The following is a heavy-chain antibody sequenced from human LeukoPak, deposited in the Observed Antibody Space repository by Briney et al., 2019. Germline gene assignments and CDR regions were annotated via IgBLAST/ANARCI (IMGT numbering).Heavy chain of an antibody. CDR1: GFSFSIYN. Sequence: QPGGSLRLSCVASGFSFSIYNMIWVRQAPGKGLEWVASINGRGGLIYYANSVKGRFTISRDNARNSLYLQLNSLRGEDTAVYYCARGVGSPAVRSAFDLWGQGTVVTVSS. CDR2: INGRGGLI. CDR3: ARGVGSPAVRSAFDL. D-gene: IGHD2-15*01. J-gene: IGHJ3*01. V-gene: IGHV3-48*04.